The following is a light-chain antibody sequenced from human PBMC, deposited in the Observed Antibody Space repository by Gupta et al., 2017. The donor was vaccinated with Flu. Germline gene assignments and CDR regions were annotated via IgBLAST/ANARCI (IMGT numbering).Light chain of an antibody. J-gene: IGKJ1*01. CDR2: GAS. CDR3: QQDGSSPLA. V-gene: IGKV3-20*01. Sequence: DIVLTQSPGTLSLSPGERATLSCRASQSVSSSYLAWYQQKPGQAPRLLIYGASSRATGIPDRFSGSGSGTDFTLTISSLEPEDFAVYYCQQDGSSPLAFGQGTKVDIK. CDR1: QSVSSSY.